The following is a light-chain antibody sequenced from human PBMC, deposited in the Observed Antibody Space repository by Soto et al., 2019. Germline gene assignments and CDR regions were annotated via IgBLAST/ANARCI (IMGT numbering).Light chain of an antibody. CDR1: QSVSNY. CDR3: EQTYSTPVT. V-gene: IGKV1-39*01. CDR2: AAS. Sequence: DIQMTHSPSSLSASVGDRVTITCRASQSVSNYLNWYQQKPGKAPKLLIYAASSVQSGVPLRFSGSGSGTDFTLTISSLQPEDFATYYCEQTYSTPVTFGQGTRLENK. J-gene: IGKJ5*01.